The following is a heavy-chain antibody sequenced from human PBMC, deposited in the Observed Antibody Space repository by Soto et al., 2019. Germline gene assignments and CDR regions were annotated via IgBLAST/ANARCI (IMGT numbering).Heavy chain of an antibody. D-gene: IGHD3-22*01. V-gene: IGHV1-69*13. J-gene: IGHJ4*02. CDR2: IIPIFGTA. Sequence: ASVKVSCKASGVTFSSYAISWVRQAPGQGLEWMGGIIPIFGTANYAQKFQGRVTITAGESTSTAYMELSSLRSDDTAVYYCATRYDSSGYIFDYWGQGTLVTVYS. CDR1: GVTFSSYA. CDR3: ATRYDSSGYIFDY.